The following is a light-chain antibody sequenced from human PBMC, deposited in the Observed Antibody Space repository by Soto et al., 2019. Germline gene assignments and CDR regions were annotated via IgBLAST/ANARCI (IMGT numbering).Light chain of an antibody. CDR3: ATWDDSLSNYV. J-gene: IGLJ1*01. Sequence: QSLLTHPPSASGTPGQRVTISCSGSSSNIGSNYVYWYQHLTGTAPKLLIYRNNQRPSGVPDRFSGSKSGTSASLAISGLRSEDEADYYCATWDDSLSNYVFGTGTKVTVL. V-gene: IGLV1-47*01. CDR2: RNN. CDR1: SSNIGSNY.